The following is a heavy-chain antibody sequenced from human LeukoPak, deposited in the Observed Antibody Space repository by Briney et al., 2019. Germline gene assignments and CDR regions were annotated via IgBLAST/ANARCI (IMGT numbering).Heavy chain of an antibody. CDR2: IYSDGSST. J-gene: IGHJ4*02. V-gene: IGHV3-74*01. CDR1: GFTFSSYW. Sequence: GGSLRLSCAASGFTFSSYWMHWVRQAPGKGLVWVSRIYSDGSSTNYADSVKGRFTISRDNSKNTLYLQMNSLRAKDTAVYYCARALDGSGSRSFDYWGQGTLVTVSS. D-gene: IGHD3-10*01. CDR3: ARALDGSGSRSFDY.